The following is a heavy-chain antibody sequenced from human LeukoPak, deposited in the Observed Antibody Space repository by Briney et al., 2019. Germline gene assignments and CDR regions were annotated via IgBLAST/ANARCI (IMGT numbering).Heavy chain of an antibody. Sequence: GGSLRLSCAASGVTFSSYAMSGVRQAPGKGLEWVSAISGSCGSTYYAGSGKGRFTISRDNSKNTLYLQMNSLRAEDTAVYYCAKFLGYYGSGSAIDYWGQGTLVTVSS. CDR3: AKFLGYYGSGSAIDY. V-gene: IGHV3-23*01. D-gene: IGHD3-10*01. J-gene: IGHJ4*02. CDR2: ISGSCGST. CDR1: GVTFSSYA.